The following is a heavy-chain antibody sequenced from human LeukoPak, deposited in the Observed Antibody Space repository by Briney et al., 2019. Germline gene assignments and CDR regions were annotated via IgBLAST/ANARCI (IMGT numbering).Heavy chain of an antibody. CDR1: GGSISSSSYY. D-gene: IGHD6-19*01. CDR3: ARKVAGTNGWFDP. J-gene: IGHJ5*02. CDR2: IYYSGST. V-gene: IGHV4-39*07. Sequence: PSETLSLTCTVPGGSISSSSYYWGWIRQPPGKGLEWIGSIYYSGSTYYNPSLKSRVTISVDTSKNQFSLKLSSVTAADTAVYYCARKVAGTNGWFDPWGQGTLVTVSS.